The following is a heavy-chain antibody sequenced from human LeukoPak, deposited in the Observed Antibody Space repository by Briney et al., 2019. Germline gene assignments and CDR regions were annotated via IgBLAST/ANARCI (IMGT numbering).Heavy chain of an antibody. V-gene: IGHV3-30*04. Sequence: GGSLRLSCAASGFTFSRFAIHWVRQAPGKGLEWVAFISYDGSNKYYTDSVKGRFTISRDNSKSTLYLQMNSLRREDTAVYYCARVKDIVVVPVAVGLLDSWGRGTLVTVSS. CDR2: ISYDGSNK. CDR1: GFTFSRFA. D-gene: IGHD2-2*01. CDR3: ARVKDIVVVPVAVGLLDS. J-gene: IGHJ4*02.